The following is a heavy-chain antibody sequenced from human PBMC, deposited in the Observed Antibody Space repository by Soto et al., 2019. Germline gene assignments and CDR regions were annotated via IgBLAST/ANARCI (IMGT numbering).Heavy chain of an antibody. J-gene: IGHJ6*02. CDR3: ATGDGLAV. V-gene: IGHV1-69-2*01. CDR2: VDPEDGET. CDR1: GHIFTDYY. Sequence: EVQLLQSGAEVMKPGSTVKISCKVSGHIFTDYYVHWVLQAPGKGLEWLGLVDPEDGETTYAERFQGRVTISADTSTEIVYLDLSSMRPEDTALDSCATGDGLAVWGQGTTVTVSS.